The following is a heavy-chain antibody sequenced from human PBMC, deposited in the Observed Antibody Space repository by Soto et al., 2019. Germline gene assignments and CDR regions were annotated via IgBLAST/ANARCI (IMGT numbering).Heavy chain of an antibody. CDR1: GYSFTSYW. Sequence: GESLKIYCRGSGYSFTSYWIGWVRQMPGKGLEWMGIIYPGDSDTRYSPSFQGQVTISADKSIGTAYLQWSSLKASDTAIYYCARLPPYSDAFDIWGQGTMVTVSS. D-gene: IGHD1-26*01. J-gene: IGHJ3*02. CDR2: IYPGDSDT. CDR3: ARLPPYSDAFDI. V-gene: IGHV5-51*01.